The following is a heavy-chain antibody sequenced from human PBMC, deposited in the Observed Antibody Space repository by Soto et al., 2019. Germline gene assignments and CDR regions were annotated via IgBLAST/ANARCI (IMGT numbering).Heavy chain of an antibody. Sequence: PSETLSLTCTVSGGSISSYYWSWIRQPPGKGLEWIGYIYYSGSTNYNPSLKSRVTISVDTSKNQFSLKLSSVTAADTAVYYCARGNYGDFDYWGQGTLVTVSS. J-gene: IGHJ4*02. CDR2: IYYSGST. D-gene: IGHD4-17*01. CDR1: GGSISSYY. CDR3: ARGNYGDFDY. V-gene: IGHV4-59*01.